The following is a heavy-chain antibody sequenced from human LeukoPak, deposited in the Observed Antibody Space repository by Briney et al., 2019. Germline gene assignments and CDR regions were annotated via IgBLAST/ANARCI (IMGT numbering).Heavy chain of an antibody. J-gene: IGHJ5*02. D-gene: IGHD2-8*01. V-gene: IGHV4-39*01. CDR3: ARPLGYCTNGVCWDWFDP. CDR2: IYYSGST. CDR1: GGSISSSSYY. Sequence: PSETLSLTCTVSGGSISSSSYYWGWIRQPPGKGLEWIGSIYYSGSTYYNPSLKSRVTISVDTSKNQFSLKLSSVTAADTAVYYCARPLGYCTNGVCWDWFDPWGQGTLVTVSS.